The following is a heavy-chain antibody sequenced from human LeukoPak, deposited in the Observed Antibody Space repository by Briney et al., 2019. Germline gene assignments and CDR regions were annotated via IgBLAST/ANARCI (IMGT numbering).Heavy chain of an antibody. Sequence: SETLSLTCTVSGGSISSYYWSWIRQPAGKGLEWIGRIYTSGSTNYNPSLKSRVTISLDTSRNQFSLKLSSVTAADTAVYYCARHSSGYYYYYMDVWGKGTTVTISS. D-gene: IGHD6-19*01. CDR1: GGSISSYY. J-gene: IGHJ6*03. CDR2: IYTSGST. V-gene: IGHV4-4*07. CDR3: ARHSSGYYYYYMDV.